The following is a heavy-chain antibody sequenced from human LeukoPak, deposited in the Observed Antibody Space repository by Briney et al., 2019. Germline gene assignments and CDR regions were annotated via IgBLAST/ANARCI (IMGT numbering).Heavy chain of an antibody. J-gene: IGHJ5*02. CDR2: INPTGGST. D-gene: IGHD1-26*01. V-gene: IGHV1-46*01. CDR3: ARDNSVGDNAWWFDP. Sequence: ASVKVSCKVSGYSFTELSMHWVRRAPGQGLEWMGLINPTGGSTGYAQKFQGRVTMTRDMSTSTDYMELSSLRSEDTAIYYCARDNSVGDNAWWFDPWGQGTLVTVSS. CDR1: GYSFTELS.